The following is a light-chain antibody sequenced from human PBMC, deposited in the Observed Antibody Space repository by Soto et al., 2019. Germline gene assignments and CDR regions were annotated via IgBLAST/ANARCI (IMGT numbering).Light chain of an antibody. J-gene: IGKJ3*01. CDR2: DVS. CDR1: QSITTW. Sequence: DIVMTQSPDSLAVSLGDIVTITCRASQSITTWLAWYQQRPGKAPKLLIYDVSSLQSGVPSRFSGSGSGTEFTLTVSSLQPEDFATYYCQQFDDYPFTFGPGTKVDIK. V-gene: IGKV1-5*01. CDR3: QQFDDYPFT.